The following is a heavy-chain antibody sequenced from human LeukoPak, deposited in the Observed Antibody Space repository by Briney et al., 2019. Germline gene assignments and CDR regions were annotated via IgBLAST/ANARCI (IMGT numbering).Heavy chain of an antibody. Sequence: GGSLRLSCAASGFTFSDYYMSWIRQAPGKGLEWVSYISGSSSYTNDADSVKGRFTISRDNAKKSLYLQMNSLRAEDTAVYYCAREILYEDAFDIWGQGTMVTVSS. CDR3: AREILYEDAFDI. D-gene: IGHD2/OR15-2a*01. CDR1: GFTFSDYY. J-gene: IGHJ3*02. V-gene: IGHV3-11*06. CDR2: ISGSSSYT.